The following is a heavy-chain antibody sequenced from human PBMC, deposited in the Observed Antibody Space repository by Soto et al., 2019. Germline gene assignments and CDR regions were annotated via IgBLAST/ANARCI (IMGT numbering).Heavy chain of an antibody. J-gene: IGHJ4*02. D-gene: IGHD3-3*01. CDR3: ARARQDFGVVRVGAGDY. Sequence: GGSLRLSCAASGFTFSSYSMNWVRQAPGKGLEWVSSISSSSSYIYYADSVKGRFTISRDNAKNSLYLQMNSLRAEDTAVYYCARARQDFGVVRVGAGDYWGQGTLVTVSS. CDR1: GFTFSSYS. CDR2: ISSSSSYI. V-gene: IGHV3-21*01.